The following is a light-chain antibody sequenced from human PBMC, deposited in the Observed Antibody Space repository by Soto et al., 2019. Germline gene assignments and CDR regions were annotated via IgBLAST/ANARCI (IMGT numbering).Light chain of an antibody. Sequence: DILMTQSPSTLSSSVGDRVTITCRASQSIRSDLVGFQQKTGKAPQRLIYTASSLHSGVPSRFSGSGSGTEFSLTISSLEPEDFAAYYCLQHNTQPYTFGQGTKLDIK. CDR1: QSIRSD. J-gene: IGKJ2*01. CDR3: LQHNTQPYT. CDR2: TAS. V-gene: IGKV1-17*01.